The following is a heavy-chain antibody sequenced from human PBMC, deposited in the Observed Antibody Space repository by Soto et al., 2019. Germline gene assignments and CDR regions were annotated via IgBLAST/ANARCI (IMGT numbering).Heavy chain of an antibody. Sequence: GESLKISCQGSGYSFTSYWIGWVRQLPGKGLEWMGIIYPGDSDTRYSPSFQGQVTISADKSISTAYLQWSSLKASDTAMYYCARIRYDYSNFYYGMDVWGQGTTVTVSS. CDR1: GYSFTSYW. D-gene: IGHD4-4*01. CDR3: ARIRYDYSNFYYGMDV. V-gene: IGHV5-51*01. J-gene: IGHJ6*02. CDR2: IYPGDSDT.